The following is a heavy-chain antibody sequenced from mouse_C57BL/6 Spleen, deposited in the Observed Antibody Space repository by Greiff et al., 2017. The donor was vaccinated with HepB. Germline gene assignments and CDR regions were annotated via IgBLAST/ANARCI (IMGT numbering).Heavy chain of an antibody. CDR1: GFTFSDYY. J-gene: IGHJ1*03. Sequence: EVKLVESGGGLVQTGGSLKLSCAASGFTFSDYYMYWVRQTPEKRLEWVAYISNGGGSTYYPDTVKGRFTISRDNAKNTLYLQMSRLKSEDTAMYYCARHELRDLYFDVWGTGTTVTVSS. CDR2: ISNGGGST. CDR3: ARHELRDLYFDV. V-gene: IGHV5-12*01. D-gene: IGHD1-1*01.